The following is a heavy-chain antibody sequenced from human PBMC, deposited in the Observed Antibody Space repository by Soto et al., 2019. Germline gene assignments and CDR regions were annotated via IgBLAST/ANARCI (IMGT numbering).Heavy chain of an antibody. V-gene: IGHV5-10-1*01. CDR2: IDPSDSDT. CDR3: AFPYNTRGHGMDV. Sequence: PGESLKISCKGSGYSFTNYCISWVLQMAGKGLEWMGRIDPSDSDTNYSPSFQGHVTISADKSISTAYLQWSSLKASDTAMYYCAFPYNTRGHGMDVWGQGTTVTVSS. CDR1: GYSFTNYC. J-gene: IGHJ6*02. D-gene: IGHD1-20*01.